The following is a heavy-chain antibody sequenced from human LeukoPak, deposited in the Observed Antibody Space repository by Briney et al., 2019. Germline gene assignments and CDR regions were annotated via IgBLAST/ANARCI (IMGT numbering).Heavy chain of an antibody. Sequence: AGSLRLSCAASGFTFSRLWMNWVRQAPGRGLEWVANIDQSGGRNNYVDSVKGRFTISRDNAKNSLFLEMSSLRADDTAVYFCARDVEGGTFDIWGQGTTVTVSS. V-gene: IGHV3-7*05. CDR2: IDQSGGRN. CDR1: GFTFSRLW. CDR3: ARDVEGGTFDI. J-gene: IGHJ3*02. D-gene: IGHD3-16*01.